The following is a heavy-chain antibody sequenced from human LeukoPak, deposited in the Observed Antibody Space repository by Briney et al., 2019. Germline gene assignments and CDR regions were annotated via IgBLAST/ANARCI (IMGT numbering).Heavy chain of an antibody. CDR2: IYTSGST. J-gene: IGHJ4*02. V-gene: IGHV4-4*07. Sequence: PSETLSLTCTVSGGSISSYYWSWIRQPAGKGLEWIGRIYTSGSTNYNPSLKSRVTMSVDTSKNQFSLKLSSVTAADTAVYYCAKDGPLLWFGESFDYWGQGTLVTVSS. CDR1: GGSISSYY. CDR3: AKDGPLLWFGESFDY. D-gene: IGHD3-10*01.